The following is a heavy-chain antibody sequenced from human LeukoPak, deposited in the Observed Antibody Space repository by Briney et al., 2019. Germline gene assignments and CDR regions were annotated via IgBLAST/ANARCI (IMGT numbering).Heavy chain of an antibody. D-gene: IGHD5-18*01. CDR2: IDPSDSET. CDR3: ARQTAMGRSGDY. Sequence: GESLKISCKASGYSFTSYWIGWVRQMPEKRLEWMGIIDPSDSETRYTPSFQGQVTISVDKSLTTAYLQWNSLKASDTDMYYCARQTAMGRSGDYWGQGTLVTVSS. V-gene: IGHV5-51*01. CDR1: GYSFTSYW. J-gene: IGHJ4*02.